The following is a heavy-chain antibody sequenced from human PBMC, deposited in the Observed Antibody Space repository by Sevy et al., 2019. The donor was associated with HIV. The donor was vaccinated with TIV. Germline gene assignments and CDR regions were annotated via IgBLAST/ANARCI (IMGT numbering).Heavy chain of an antibody. Sequence: GGSLRLSCAASGFTFSSYSMNWVRQAPGKGLEWVSYISSSSSTIYYADSVKGRFTISRDNAKNSQYLQMNSLRDEDTAVYYCARGQTWLLRRYYFDYWGQGTLVTVSS. CDR2: ISSSSSTI. CDR1: GFTFSSYS. CDR3: ARGQTWLLRRYYFDY. V-gene: IGHV3-48*02. D-gene: IGHD3-22*01. J-gene: IGHJ4*02.